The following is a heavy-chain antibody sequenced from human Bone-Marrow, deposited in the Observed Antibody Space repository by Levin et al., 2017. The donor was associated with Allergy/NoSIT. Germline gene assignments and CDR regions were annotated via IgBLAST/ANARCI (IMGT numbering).Heavy chain of an antibody. CDR2: IDPSDAYT. CDR1: GYSFTSYW. Sequence: PRGSLRLSCKGSGYSFTSYWISWVRQMPGKGLEWMGRIDPSDAYTNYSPAFQGHVTISADTSINTAYLQWSSLKSSDTAMYYCARRLSSGWYSVDYWGQGTLVTVSS. V-gene: IGHV5-10-1*01. CDR3: ARRLSSGWYSVDY. D-gene: IGHD6-19*01. J-gene: IGHJ4*02.